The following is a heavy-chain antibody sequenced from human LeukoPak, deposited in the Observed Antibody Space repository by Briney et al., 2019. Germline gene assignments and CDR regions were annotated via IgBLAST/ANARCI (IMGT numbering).Heavy chain of an antibody. Sequence: GGAPRLSCAAPGFIFCSYWMRWGRPAPGKGPGWVANIKEDGSEKYYVDSVKGRFTISRDNAKNSLYLQMNSLRAEDTAVYYCARYTYGYFDYWGQGTLVTVSS. CDR3: ARYTYGYFDY. V-gene: IGHV3-7*05. CDR2: IKEDGSEK. D-gene: IGHD5-18*01. J-gene: IGHJ4*02. CDR1: GFIFCSYW.